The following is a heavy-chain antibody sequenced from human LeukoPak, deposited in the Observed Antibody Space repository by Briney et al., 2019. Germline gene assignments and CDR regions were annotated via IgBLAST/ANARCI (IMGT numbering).Heavy chain of an antibody. CDR1: GFTFSNYA. V-gene: IGHV3-23*01. CDR2: ISTSGGST. J-gene: IGHJ4*02. Sequence: PGGSLRLSCAASGFTFSNYAMSWVRQAPGRGLEWASAISTSGGSTYYADSVKGRFTISRDNSKNTLHLQMNSLRAEDTAVYLCARQLGYCSDGSCYFDYWGQGTLVTVSS. D-gene: IGHD2-15*01. CDR3: ARQLGYCSDGSCYFDY.